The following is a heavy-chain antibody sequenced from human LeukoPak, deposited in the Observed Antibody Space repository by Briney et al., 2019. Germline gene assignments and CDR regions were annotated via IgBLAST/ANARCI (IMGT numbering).Heavy chain of an antibody. Sequence: PGGSLRLSCAASGFTFSSYAMSWVRQAPGKGLEGGSGISGSGGSTYYADSVKGPFTISRDNSKNTLYLQMTSLRAEDTAVYYCAKDQVWIVVGSFDYWGQGTLVTVSS. D-gene: IGHD3-22*01. CDR3: AKDQVWIVVGSFDY. J-gene: IGHJ4*02. CDR1: GFTFSSYA. CDR2: ISGSGGST. V-gene: IGHV3-23*01.